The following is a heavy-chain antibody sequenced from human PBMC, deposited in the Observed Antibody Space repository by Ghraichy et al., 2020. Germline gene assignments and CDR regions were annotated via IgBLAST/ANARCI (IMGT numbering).Heavy chain of an antibody. CDR3: ARGPPLFDP. Sequence: GSLRLSCAASGFPFSSYSMNWVRQAPGKGLEWVSYISTTASTIYYADSVKGRFTISRDNAKNSLFLQMNSLRDEDTAVYYCARGPPLFDPWGQGTLVTVSS. V-gene: IGHV3-48*02. CDR1: GFPFSSYS. CDR2: ISTTASTI. J-gene: IGHJ5*02.